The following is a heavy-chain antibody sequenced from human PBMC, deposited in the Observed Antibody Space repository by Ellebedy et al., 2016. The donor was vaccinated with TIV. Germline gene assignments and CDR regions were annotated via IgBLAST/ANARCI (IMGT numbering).Heavy chain of an antibody. CDR1: GYTFTGYY. D-gene: IGHD1-26*01. CDR2: INPNSGGT. J-gene: IGHJ4*02. Sequence: ASVKVSXKASGYTFTGYYMHWVRQAPGQGLEWIGWINPNSGGTNYAQKFQGWVTMTRDTSISTAYMELSRLRSDDTAVYYCARERGRERIVGATDVLDYWGQGTLVTVSS. V-gene: IGHV1-2*04. CDR3: ARERGRERIVGATDVLDY.